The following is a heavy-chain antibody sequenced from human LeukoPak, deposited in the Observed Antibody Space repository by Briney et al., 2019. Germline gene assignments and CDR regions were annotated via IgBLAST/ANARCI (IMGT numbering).Heavy chain of an antibody. J-gene: IGHJ4*02. Sequence: SETLSLTCTVSGGSISTSNYYWGWIRQPPGKGLEWIGNIFYSGSTYYSPSLRSRVTISLDTSRNQFSLKLSSVTAADTAVYYCAHSAQGDDYVWGSPQYYFDYWGQGTLVTVSS. CDR1: GGSISTSNYY. CDR2: IFYSGST. V-gene: IGHV4-39*07. D-gene: IGHD3-16*01. CDR3: AHSAQGDDYVWGSPQYYFDY.